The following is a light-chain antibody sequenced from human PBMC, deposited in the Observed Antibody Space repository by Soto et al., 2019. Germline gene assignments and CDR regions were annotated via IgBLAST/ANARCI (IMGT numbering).Light chain of an antibody. V-gene: IGKV3-20*01. CDR2: GAS. J-gene: IGKJ2*01. Sequence: EIVLTQSPGTLSLSPGERATLSCRASQSVSSYLAWYQQKPGQAPRLLIYGASSRATGIPDRFSGSGSGTDFTLTISRLEPEDFAVYYCQQYGESLYTFGQGTKLEIK. CDR3: QQYGESLYT. CDR1: QSVSSY.